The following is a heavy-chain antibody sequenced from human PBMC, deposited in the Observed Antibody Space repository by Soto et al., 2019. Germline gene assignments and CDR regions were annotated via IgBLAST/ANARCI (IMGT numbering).Heavy chain of an antibody. J-gene: IGHJ4*02. Sequence: QVQLVESGGGVVQPGRSLRLSCAASGFTFSSYGMHWVRQAPGKGLEWVAVIWYDGSNKYYADSVKGRFTISRDNSKNTLYLQMNSLRAQDTAVYYCAREASAYDSSGYYYVADYWGQGTLVSVSS. D-gene: IGHD3-22*01. V-gene: IGHV3-33*01. CDR3: AREASAYDSSGYYYVADY. CDR2: IWYDGSNK. CDR1: GFTFSSYG.